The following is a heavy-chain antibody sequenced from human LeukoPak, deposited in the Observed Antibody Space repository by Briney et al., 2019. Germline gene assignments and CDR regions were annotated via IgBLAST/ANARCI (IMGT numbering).Heavy chain of an antibody. D-gene: IGHD2-8*01. V-gene: IGHV4-30-4*01. Sequence: PSQTLSLTCTVSGRSISSGDYYSSWIRQPPGKGLEWIGYIYYSGSTYYHPSLKSRVTISVDTSKNQFSLKLSSVAAADTAVYYCAGTSGVVYPWGQGTLVTVSS. CDR1: GRSISSGDYY. CDR3: AGTSGVVYP. J-gene: IGHJ5*02. CDR2: IYYSGST.